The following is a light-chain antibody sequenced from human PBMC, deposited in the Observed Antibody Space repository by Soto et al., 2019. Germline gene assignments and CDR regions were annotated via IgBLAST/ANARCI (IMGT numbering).Light chain of an antibody. CDR2: AAS. V-gene: IGKV3-20*01. Sequence: ELVLTQSPGTLSLSPGERATLSCRASQSVSSTYLAWYQQKPGQAPRLLIYAASSRATGIPDRFSGSGSGADFTLTINRLEPEDFAVYYCQQYSDSRTFGQGTKVEIK. CDR1: QSVSSTY. J-gene: IGKJ1*01. CDR3: QQYSDSRT.